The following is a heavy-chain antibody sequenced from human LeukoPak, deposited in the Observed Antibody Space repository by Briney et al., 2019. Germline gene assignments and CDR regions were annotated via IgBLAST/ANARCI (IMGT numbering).Heavy chain of an antibody. Sequence: PGGSLRLPCAASGFTFSDYYMSWIRQAPGKGLEWVAAINHAGGTQYYADSVRGRFTISRDNSKNTLYVQMNSLRAEDTAVYYCSRVRVSFDYWGQGTLVTVAS. D-gene: IGHD3-10*01. CDR1: GFTFSDYY. CDR3: SRVRVSFDY. J-gene: IGHJ4*02. CDR2: INHAGGTQ. V-gene: IGHV3-30-3*01.